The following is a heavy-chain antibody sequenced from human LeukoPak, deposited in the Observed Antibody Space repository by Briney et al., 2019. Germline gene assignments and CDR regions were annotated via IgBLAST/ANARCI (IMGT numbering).Heavy chain of an antibody. CDR3: ARTRFYFDY. Sequence: SETLSLTCTVSGGSISSYYWSWIRQPPGKGLEWIGYIYYSGSTNYNPSLKSRVSISVDTTKNQFSLRLSSVTAADTAVYYCARTRFYFDYWGQGTLVTVSS. D-gene: IGHD3-16*01. CDR2: IYYSGST. V-gene: IGHV4-59*01. J-gene: IGHJ4*02. CDR1: GGSISSYY.